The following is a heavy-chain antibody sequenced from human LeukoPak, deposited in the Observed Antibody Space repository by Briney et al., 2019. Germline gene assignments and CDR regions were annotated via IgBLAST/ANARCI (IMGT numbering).Heavy chain of an antibody. CDR2: INHSGST. V-gene: IGHV4-34*01. J-gene: IGHJ4*02. CDR3: ARWQIWFGELASDY. Sequence: KASETLSLTCAVYGGSFSGYYWSWIRQPPGKGLEWIGEINHSGSTNYNPSLKSRVTISVDTSKNQFSLKLSSVTAADTAVYYCARWQIWFGELASDYWGQGTLVTVSS. CDR1: GGSFSGYY. D-gene: IGHD3-10*01.